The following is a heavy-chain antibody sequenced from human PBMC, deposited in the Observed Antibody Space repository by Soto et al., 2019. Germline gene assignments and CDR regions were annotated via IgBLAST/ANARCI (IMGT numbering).Heavy chain of an antibody. CDR2: IYSGGYT. Sequence: GSLRRSCEASGFTVSSNCMSWVRQAPGKGLEWVSVIYSGGYTHYADSVKGRFTISRHNSKNTLSLQMNSLRAEDTAVYFCAGGWRVDAFDIWGQGTMVTVSS. CDR1: GFTVSSNC. CDR3: AGGWRVDAFDI. V-gene: IGHV3-53*04. J-gene: IGHJ3*02. D-gene: IGHD3-3*01.